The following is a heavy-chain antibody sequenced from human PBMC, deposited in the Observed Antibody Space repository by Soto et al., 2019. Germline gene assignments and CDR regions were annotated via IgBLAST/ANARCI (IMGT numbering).Heavy chain of an antibody. CDR1: GFTFSDYA. D-gene: IGHD6-19*01. V-gene: IGHV3-30-3*01. CDR3: ARAPGHSVHSSGWQIDY. J-gene: IGHJ4*02. CDR2: ISFDGNIK. Sequence: GGSLRLSCAASGFTFSDYAMYWVRQAPGKGLEWVSVISFDGNIKYYTGSVKGRFTISRDNSKNTLHLQVNSLRTEDTALYYCARAPGHSVHSSGWQIDYWGQGTLVTVSS.